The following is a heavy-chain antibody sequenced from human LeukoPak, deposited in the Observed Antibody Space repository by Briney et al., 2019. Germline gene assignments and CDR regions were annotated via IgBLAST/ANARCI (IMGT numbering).Heavy chain of an antibody. J-gene: IGHJ6*02. V-gene: IGHV3-30*03. CDR1: GFTFSTYG. D-gene: IGHD2-15*01. CDR2: ISYDGSYK. Sequence: PGGSLRLTCAASGFTFSTYGMHWVRQAPGKGLDWVAVISYDGSYKYYAGSVKGRFTISRDNSKNTLYLQMNSLRAEDTAVYYCARDVYYCSGGSCYSYYYYGMDVWGQGTTVTVSS. CDR3: ARDVYYCSGGSCYSYYYYGMDV.